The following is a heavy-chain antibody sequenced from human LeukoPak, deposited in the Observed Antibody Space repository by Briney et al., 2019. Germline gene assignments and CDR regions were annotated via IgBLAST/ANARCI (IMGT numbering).Heavy chain of an antibody. CDR2: TRNKANSYTT. J-gene: IGHJ5*02. Sequence: GGSLRLSCAASGFILSDHYIDWVRQAPRKGLEWVGRTRNKANSYTTEYAASVKGRFTISRDDPKNLLYLQMNSLKSEDTAVYYCGRSGRYRPSDLWGQGTLVTVSS. V-gene: IGHV3-72*01. CDR1: GFILSDHY. CDR3: GRSGRYRPSDL. D-gene: IGHD1-26*01.